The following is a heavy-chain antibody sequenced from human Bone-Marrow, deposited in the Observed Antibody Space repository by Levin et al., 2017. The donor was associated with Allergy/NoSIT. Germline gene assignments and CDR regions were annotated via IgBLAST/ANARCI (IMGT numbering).Heavy chain of an antibody. CDR3: ARDQGVVEYYYDSSGYYPLDV. D-gene: IGHD3-22*01. V-gene: IGHV4-30-4*01. CDR1: GGSISSAEFY. Sequence: PSETLSLTCIVSGGSISSAEFYWTWIRQPPGKGLEWIGHIHSSGNIYYNPSLRSRLTISLDTSNNQFSLKLSSVTAADTAVYYCARDQGVVEYYYDSSGYYPLDVWGRGTTVTVSS. J-gene: IGHJ6*02. CDR2: IHSSGNI.